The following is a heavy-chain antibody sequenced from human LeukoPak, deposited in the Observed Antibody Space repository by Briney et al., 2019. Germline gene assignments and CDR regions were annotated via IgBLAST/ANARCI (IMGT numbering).Heavy chain of an antibody. Sequence: PVGSLRLSCAASGVTFRGDAMSWGRQAPGPGLECVSGFGGCGGGTYYADSAKGRFTISRDNSKNTLYLQMNSLRAEDTAVYYCAKELGVFPRDRIAVAGAAFDYWGQGTLVTVSS. D-gene: IGHD6-19*01. V-gene: IGHV3-23*01. CDR3: AKELGVFPRDRIAVAGAAFDY. CDR1: GVTFRGDA. J-gene: IGHJ4*02. CDR2: FGGCGGGT.